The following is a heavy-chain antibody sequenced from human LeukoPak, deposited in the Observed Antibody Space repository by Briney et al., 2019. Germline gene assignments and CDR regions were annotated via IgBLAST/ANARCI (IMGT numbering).Heavy chain of an antibody. D-gene: IGHD6-19*01. CDR3: ARDRGSGWSHDAFDI. V-gene: IGHV4-39*02. CDR2: IYYSGST. J-gene: IGHJ3*02. CDR1: GGSISSYY. Sequence: SETLSLTCTVSGGSISSYYWGWIRQPPGKGLEWIGSIYYSGSTYYNPSLKSRVTISVDTSKNQFSLKLSSVTAADTAVYYCARDRGSGWSHDAFDIWGQGTMVTVSS.